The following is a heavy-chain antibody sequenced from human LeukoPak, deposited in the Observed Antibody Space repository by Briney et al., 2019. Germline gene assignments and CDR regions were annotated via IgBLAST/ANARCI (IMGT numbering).Heavy chain of an antibody. CDR3: ASFPRRGDAFDI. Sequence: PSETLSLTCAVYGGSFSNYYWSWIRQPPGKGLEWIGEINHSGSTNYNPSLKSRVTISVDTSKNQFSLKLSSVTAADTAVYYCASFPRRGDAFDIWGQGTMVTVSS. CDR2: INHSGST. CDR1: GGSFSNYY. J-gene: IGHJ3*02. V-gene: IGHV4-34*01.